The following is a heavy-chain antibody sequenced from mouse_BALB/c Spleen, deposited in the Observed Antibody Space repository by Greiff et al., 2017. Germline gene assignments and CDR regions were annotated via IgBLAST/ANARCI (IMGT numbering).Heavy chain of an antibody. D-gene: IGHD1-1*01. J-gene: IGHJ4*01. V-gene: IGHV3-8*02. Sequence: EVKLQESGPSLVKPSQTLSLTCSVTGDSITSGYWNWIRKFPGNKLEYMGYISYSGSTYYNPSLKSRISITRDTSKNQYYLQLNSVTTEDTATYYCARYSLSTTYAMDYWGQGTSVTVSA. CDR2: ISYSGST. CDR1: GDSITSGY. CDR3: ARYSLSTTYAMDY.